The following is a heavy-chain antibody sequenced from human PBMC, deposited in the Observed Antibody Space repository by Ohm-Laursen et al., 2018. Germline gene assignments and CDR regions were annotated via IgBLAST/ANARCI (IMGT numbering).Heavy chain of an antibody. V-gene: IGHV5-51*01. Sequence: ESLRISCKGSGYSFTSYWIGWVRQMPGKGLEWMGIIYPGDSDTRYSPSFQGQVTISADKSISTAYLQWSSLKASDTAMYYCARFGWVSSGWGAEAADYWGQGTLVTVSS. J-gene: IGHJ4*02. CDR1: GYSFTSYW. CDR3: ARFGWVSSGWGAEAADY. D-gene: IGHD6-19*01. CDR2: IYPGDSDT.